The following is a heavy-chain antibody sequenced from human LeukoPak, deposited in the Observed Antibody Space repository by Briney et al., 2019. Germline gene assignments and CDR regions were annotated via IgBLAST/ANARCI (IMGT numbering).Heavy chain of an antibody. CDR2: IYYSGST. J-gene: IGHJ3*02. Sequence: PSETLSLTCTVSGGSISSYYWSWIRQPPGKGLEWIGYIYYSGSTNYNPSLKSRVTISVDTSKNQFSLKLSSVTAADTAVYYCATSGFGVAISDDAFDIWGQGTMVTFSS. CDR1: GGSISSYY. D-gene: IGHD3-3*01. CDR3: ATSGFGVAISDDAFDI. V-gene: IGHV4-59*01.